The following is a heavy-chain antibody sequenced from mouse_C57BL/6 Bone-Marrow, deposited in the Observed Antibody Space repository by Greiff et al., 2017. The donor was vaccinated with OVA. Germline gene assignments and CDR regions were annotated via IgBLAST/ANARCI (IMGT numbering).Heavy chain of an antibody. CDR3: ARDPGPRRDYYAMDY. Sequence: EVQLVESGGGLVKPGGSLKLSCAASGFTFSSYAMSWVRQTPEKRLEWVATISDGGSYTYYPDNVKGRFTISRDNAKNNLYLQMSHLKSEDTAMYYCARDPGPRRDYYAMDYWGQGTSVTVSS. V-gene: IGHV5-4*01. J-gene: IGHJ4*01. CDR2: ISDGGSYT. D-gene: IGHD2-12*01. CDR1: GFTFSSYA.